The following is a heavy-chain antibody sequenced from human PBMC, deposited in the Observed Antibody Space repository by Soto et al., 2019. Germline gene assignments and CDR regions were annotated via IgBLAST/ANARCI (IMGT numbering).Heavy chain of an antibody. CDR3: ARGWGNASIEFLDS. D-gene: IGHD3-16*01. J-gene: IGHJ4*02. V-gene: IGHV3-53*01. CDR1: GFIVSSNY. Sequence: EVQLVESGGGLIQPGGSLRLSCAASGFIVSSNYMGWVRQAPGKGLEWVSTIYRNGNTYYADSVKDRFTISRDNSKNTLTLQMNSLRGDDTAVYYCARGWGNASIEFLDSWGQGTLVTVSS. CDR2: IYRNGNT.